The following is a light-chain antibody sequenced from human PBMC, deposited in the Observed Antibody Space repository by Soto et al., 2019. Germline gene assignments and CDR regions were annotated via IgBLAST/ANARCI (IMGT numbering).Light chain of an antibody. CDR3: QQYGSSPHT. CDR1: QSVSYSY. J-gene: IGKJ4*01. CDR2: GAS. Sequence: EIVLTQSPGTLSLSPGERATLSCRASQSVSYSYLARYQQKPGQAPRLLIYGASSRATGIPDRFSGSGSGTDFTLTISRLEPEDFAVYYCQQYGSSPHTFGGGTKVEIK. V-gene: IGKV3-20*01.